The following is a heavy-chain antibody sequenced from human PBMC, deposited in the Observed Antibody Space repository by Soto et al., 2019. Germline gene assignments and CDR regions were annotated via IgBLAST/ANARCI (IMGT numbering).Heavy chain of an antibody. CDR2: MSFDGSKK. D-gene: IGHD3-22*01. Sequence: GGSLRLSCVGSGFTFSAYGMHWVRQAPGTGLEWVAVMSFDGSKKYYAESVKGRFTISRDNSKNTLYLQMNSLRTEDTAVYYCAKKSDYYDRSGPRANEGMDVWGQGTTVTVAS. CDR1: GFTFSAYG. CDR3: AKKSDYYDRSGPRANEGMDV. V-gene: IGHV3-30*18. J-gene: IGHJ6*02.